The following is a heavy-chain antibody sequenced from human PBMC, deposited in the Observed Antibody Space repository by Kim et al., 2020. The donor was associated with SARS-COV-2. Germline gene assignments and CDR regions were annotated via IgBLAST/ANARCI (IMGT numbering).Heavy chain of an antibody. J-gene: IGHJ4*02. CDR2: ISGSGGTT. CDR3: AKVQVVPASILYY. V-gene: IGHV3-23*01. Sequence: GGSLRLSCAASGFTFSSYAMRWVRQAPGKGLEWVSGISGSGGTTYYADSVKGRFTISRDNTKNTLYLQMNSLRAEDTAVYYCAKVQVVPASILYYWGQGTLVSVSS. D-gene: IGHD2-2*01. CDR1: GFTFSSYA.